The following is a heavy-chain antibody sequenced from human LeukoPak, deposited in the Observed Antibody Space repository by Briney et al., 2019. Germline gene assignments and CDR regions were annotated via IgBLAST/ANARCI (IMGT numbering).Heavy chain of an antibody. J-gene: IGHJ4*02. D-gene: IGHD2-15*01. CDR2: IKSKTDGRTT. CDR3: TTPDGGGGD. Sequence: GGSLRLSCAASGFTFSNAWMSWVRQAPGKGLEWVGRIKSKTDGRTTDYAAPVKGRFTISRDDSKNTLYLQMNSLKTEDTAVYYCTTPDGGGGDWGQGTLVTVSS. V-gene: IGHV3-15*01. CDR1: GFTFSNAW.